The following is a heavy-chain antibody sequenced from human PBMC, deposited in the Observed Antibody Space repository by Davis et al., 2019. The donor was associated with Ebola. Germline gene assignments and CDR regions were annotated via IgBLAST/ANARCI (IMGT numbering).Heavy chain of an antibody. CDR1: GGSFSGYY. Sequence: PSETLSLTCAVYGGSFSGYYWSWIRQAPGKGLEWIGEIHYDGSTNYNPSLESRLTMSLDTSTNVVSLRLTSVTAADTAVYYCARGSVVPAARYFDPWGRGTLVTVSS. CDR3: ARGSVVPAARYFDP. V-gene: IGHV4-34*01. J-gene: IGHJ2*01. CDR2: IHYDGST. D-gene: IGHD2-15*01.